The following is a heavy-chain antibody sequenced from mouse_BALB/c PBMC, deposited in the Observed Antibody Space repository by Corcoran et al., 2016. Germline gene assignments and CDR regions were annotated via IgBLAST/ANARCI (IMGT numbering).Heavy chain of an antibody. V-gene: IGHV9-3-1*01. D-gene: IGHD1-1*01. CDR3: ARFELYYGSSYWYFDV. CDR2: INTYTGEP. Sequence: QIQLVQSGPELKKPGETVKISCKASGYTFTNYGMNWVKQAPGKGLKWMGWINTYTGEPTYADDFKGRFAFSLETSASTAYLQINNLKNEDTATYFCARFELYYGSSYWYFDVWGAGTTVTVSS. CDR1: GYTFTNYG. J-gene: IGHJ1*01.